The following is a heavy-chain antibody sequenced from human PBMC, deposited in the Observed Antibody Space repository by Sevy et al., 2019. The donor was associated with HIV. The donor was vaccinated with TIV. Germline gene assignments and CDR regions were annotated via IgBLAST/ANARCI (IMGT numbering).Heavy chain of an antibody. CDR1: GFTFSDYY. D-gene: IGHD2-15*01. CDR2: ISSSGSTI. V-gene: IGHV3-11*01. Sequence: GGYLRLSCAASGFTFSDYYMSWIRQAPGKGLEWVSYISSSGSTIYYADSVKGRFTISRDNAKNSLYLQMNSLRAEDTAVYYCARGYCSGGSCYSVLEAFDIWGQGTMVTVSS. CDR3: ARGYCSGGSCYSVLEAFDI. J-gene: IGHJ3*02.